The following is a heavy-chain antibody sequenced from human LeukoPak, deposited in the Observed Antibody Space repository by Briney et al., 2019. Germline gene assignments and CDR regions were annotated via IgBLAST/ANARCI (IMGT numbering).Heavy chain of an antibody. CDR2: IQNDASTE. V-gene: IGHV3-33*05. Sequence: GGSLRLSCAASGFIFSHYGMHWVRQAPGKGLEWVAVIQNDASTENFADSVKCRFTISRDNSKNTVFLQMNSLRVEDTAVYYCARELSQIVWGGLDYGGQGTLVSVSS. D-gene: IGHD2-21*01. CDR1: GFIFSHYG. J-gene: IGHJ4*02. CDR3: ARELSQIVWGGLDY.